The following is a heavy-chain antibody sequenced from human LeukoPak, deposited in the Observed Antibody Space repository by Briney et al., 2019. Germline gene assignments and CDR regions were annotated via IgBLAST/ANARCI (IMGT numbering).Heavy chain of an antibody. CDR1: GFTFSSYS. CDR2: ISSSSSYI. D-gene: IGHD1-26*01. CDR3: ARDIKMEWELLDYYYGMDV. J-gene: IGHJ6*02. Sequence: GGSLRLSCAASGFTFSSYSMNWVRQAPGKGLEWVSSISSSSSYIYYADSVKGRFTISRDNAKNSLYLQINSLRAEDTAVYYCARDIKMEWELLDYYYGMDVWGQGTTVTVSS. V-gene: IGHV3-21*01.